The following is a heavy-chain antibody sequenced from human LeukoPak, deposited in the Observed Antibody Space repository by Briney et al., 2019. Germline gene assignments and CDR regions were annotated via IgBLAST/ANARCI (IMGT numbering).Heavy chain of an antibody. D-gene: IGHD1-26*01. V-gene: IGHV3-23*01. CDR1: GFSFSNYA. Sequence: GGSLRLSCSASGFSFSNYAMSWVRQAPGKGLQWVAVISSRDNGIYYAESVKGRFTVSRDNSGNTLYLQMDSLRADDTATYYCAREGRWVGWFDLWGQGTLLAVSS. CDR2: ISSRDNGI. CDR3: AREGRWVGWFDL. J-gene: IGHJ5*02.